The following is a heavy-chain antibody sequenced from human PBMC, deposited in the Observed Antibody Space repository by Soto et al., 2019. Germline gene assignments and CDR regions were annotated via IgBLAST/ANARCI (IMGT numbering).Heavy chain of an antibody. CDR1: GGSFSGYY. J-gene: IGHJ6*02. CDR3: ARGPHYDFWSGYYVSPYYGMDV. CDR2: INHSGST. V-gene: IGHV4-34*01. D-gene: IGHD3-3*01. Sequence: PSETLSLTCAVYGGSFSGYYWSWIRQPPGKKLEKIGEINHSGSTNYNPSLKSRVTISVDTSKNQFSLKLSSVTAADTAVYYCARGPHYDFWSGYYVSPYYGMDVWGQGTTVTVSS.